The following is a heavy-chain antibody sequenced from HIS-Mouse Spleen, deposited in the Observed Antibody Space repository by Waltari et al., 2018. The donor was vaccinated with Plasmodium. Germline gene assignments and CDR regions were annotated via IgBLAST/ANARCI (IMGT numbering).Heavy chain of an antibody. CDR3: ARSLGIASSYWYFDL. V-gene: IGHV4-38-2*02. CDR1: GYSISSGYY. J-gene: IGHJ2*01. D-gene: IGHD2-15*01. Sequence: QVQLQESGPGLVKPSETLSLTCTVPGYSISSGYYWAWIRQPPGKGLEWSGSIYHSGSTYYNPSLKSRVTISVDTSKNQFSLKLSSVTAADTAVYYCARSLGIASSYWYFDLWGRGTLVTVSS. CDR2: IYHSGST.